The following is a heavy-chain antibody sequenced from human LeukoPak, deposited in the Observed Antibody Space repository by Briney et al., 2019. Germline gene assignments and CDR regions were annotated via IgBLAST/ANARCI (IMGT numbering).Heavy chain of an antibody. CDR2: ISGSGGST. Sequence: GGSLRLSCAASGFTFSSYAMSWVRQAPGKGLEWVSGISGSGGSTYYADSVKGRFTISRDISKNTLYVQMNSLRAEDAAVYYCAKDPQRTYYYGMDVWGQGTTVTVSS. CDR3: AKDPQRTYYYGMDV. J-gene: IGHJ6*02. CDR1: GFTFSSYA. V-gene: IGHV3-23*01.